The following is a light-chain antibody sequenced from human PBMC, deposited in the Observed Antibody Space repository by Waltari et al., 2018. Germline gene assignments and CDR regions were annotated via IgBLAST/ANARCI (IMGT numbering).Light chain of an antibody. Sequence: EIVLTQSPATLSLSPGETATLSCRASQSVSTYLTWYQQKPGQAPRLLIYDASRRATGIPARCSGSGGGADFTLTISSLEPEDFAVYYCQQRGNWPSGYTFGQGTKLEIK. J-gene: IGKJ2*01. V-gene: IGKV3-11*01. CDR1: QSVSTY. CDR3: QQRGNWPSGYT. CDR2: DAS.